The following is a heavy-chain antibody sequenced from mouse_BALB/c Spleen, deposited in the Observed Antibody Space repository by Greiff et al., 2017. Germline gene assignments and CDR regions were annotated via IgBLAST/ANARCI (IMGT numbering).Heavy chain of an antibody. J-gene: IGHJ3*01. D-gene: IGHD1-1*02. V-gene: IGHV14-3*02. CDR1: GFNIKDTY. Sequence: LVESGAELVKPGASVKLSCTASGFNIKDTYMHWVKQRPEQGLEWIGRIDPANGNTKYDPKFQGKATITADTSSNTAYLQLSSLTSEDTAVYYCARWVVVAYWGQGTLVTVSA. CDR2: IDPANGNT. CDR3: ARWVVVAY.